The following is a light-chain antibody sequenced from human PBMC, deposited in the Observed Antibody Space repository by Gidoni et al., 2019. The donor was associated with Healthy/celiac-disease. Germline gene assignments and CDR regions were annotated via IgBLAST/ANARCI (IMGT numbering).Light chain of an antibody. Sequence: DIVMTPSPDSLSVSLGERATINCKSSQSVLYSSNNKNYLAWYQQKPGQPPRLLIYWASTRESGVPDRCSGSGYGTDFNLTISSLQAEDVAVYYCQQYYSTPLITFGQGTRLEIK. V-gene: IGKV4-1*01. CDR2: WAS. CDR1: QSVLYSSNNKNY. J-gene: IGKJ5*01. CDR3: QQYYSTPLIT.